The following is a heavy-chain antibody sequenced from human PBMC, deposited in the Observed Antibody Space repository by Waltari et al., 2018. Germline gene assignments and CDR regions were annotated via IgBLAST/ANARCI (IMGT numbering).Heavy chain of an antibody. CDR2: INHSGST. J-gene: IGHJ4*02. Sequence: QVQLQQWGAGLLKPSETLSLTCAVYGGSFSGYYWSWIRQPPGKGLEWIGEINHSGSTNYNPSLKSRVTISVDTSKNQFSLKLSSVTAADTAVYYWARGPRITIFGVVIRYYFDYWGQGTLVTVSS. CDR3: ARGPRITIFGVVIRYYFDY. D-gene: IGHD3-3*01. V-gene: IGHV4-34*01. CDR1: GGSFSGYY.